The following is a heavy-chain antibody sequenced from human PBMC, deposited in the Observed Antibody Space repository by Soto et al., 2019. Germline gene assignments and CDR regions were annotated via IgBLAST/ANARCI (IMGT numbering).Heavy chain of an antibody. CDR1: GFTFSSYA. J-gene: IGHJ4*02. D-gene: IGHD6-6*01. CDR2: ISGSGGST. Sequence: GGSLRLSCAASGFTFSSYAMSWVRQAPGKGLEWVSAISGSGGSTYYADSVKGRFTISRDNSKNTLYLQMNSLKTEDTAVYYCTTDIPPQQLVRVRRDYWGQGTLVTVSS. V-gene: IGHV3-23*01. CDR3: TTDIPPQQLVRVRRDY.